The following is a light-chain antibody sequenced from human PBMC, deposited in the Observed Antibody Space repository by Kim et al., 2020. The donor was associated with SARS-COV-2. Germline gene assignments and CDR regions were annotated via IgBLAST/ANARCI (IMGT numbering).Light chain of an antibody. CDR3: KQYDTLPYS. Sequence: DIQMTQSPSSLSASVGDRVTITCQASQDISNYLNWYQQKPGKAPKLLIYDASNLETGVPSRFSGSGSGTDFTFTISRLQPEDIATYSCKQYDTLPYSFGQGPKLQI. CDR2: DAS. CDR1: QDISNY. J-gene: IGKJ2*01. V-gene: IGKV1-33*01.